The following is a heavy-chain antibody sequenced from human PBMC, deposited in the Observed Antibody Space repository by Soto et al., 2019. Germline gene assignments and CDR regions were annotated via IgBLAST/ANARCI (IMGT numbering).Heavy chain of an antibody. CDR2: VDLSGST. D-gene: IGHD6-6*01. V-gene: IGHV4-34*02. Sequence: QVQLQQWGAGLLKPSETLSLTCAVYGGSLSGYYWSWIRQSPEKGLEWIGEVDLSGSTTYDPSLKSRVTISLDPSKSQLSLRLTSVTAAGTAVYYCALGTIAARLDNWGQGTLVTVSS. J-gene: IGHJ4*02. CDR1: GGSLSGYY. CDR3: ALGTIAARLDN.